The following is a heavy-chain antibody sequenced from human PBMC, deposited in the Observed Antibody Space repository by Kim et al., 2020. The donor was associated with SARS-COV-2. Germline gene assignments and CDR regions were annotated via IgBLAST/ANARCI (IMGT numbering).Heavy chain of an antibody. J-gene: IGHJ5*02. V-gene: IGHV4-39*01. CDR2: IYYSGST. Sequence: SETLSLTCTVSGGSISSSSYYWGWIRQPPGKGLEWIGSIYYSGSTYYNPSLKSRVTISVDTSKNQFSLKLSSVTAADTAVYYCARQLKLRFLEWFTNEHNWFGPWGQGTLVTVSS. D-gene: IGHD3-3*01. CDR3: ARQLKLRFLEWFTNEHNWFGP. CDR1: GGSISSSSYY.